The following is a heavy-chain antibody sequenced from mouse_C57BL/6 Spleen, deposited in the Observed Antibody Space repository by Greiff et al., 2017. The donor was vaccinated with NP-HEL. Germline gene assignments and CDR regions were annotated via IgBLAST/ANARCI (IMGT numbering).Heavy chain of an antibody. Sequence: EVKLMESGPGLVKPSQSLSLTCSVTGYSITSGYYWNWIRQFPGNKLEWMGYISYDGSNNYNPSLKNRISITRDTSKNQFFLKLNSVTTEDTATYYCARDHYDYDGGFAYWGQGTLVTVSA. CDR3: ARDHYDYDGGFAY. CDR2: ISYDGSN. D-gene: IGHD2-4*01. J-gene: IGHJ3*01. V-gene: IGHV3-6*01. CDR1: GYSITSGYY.